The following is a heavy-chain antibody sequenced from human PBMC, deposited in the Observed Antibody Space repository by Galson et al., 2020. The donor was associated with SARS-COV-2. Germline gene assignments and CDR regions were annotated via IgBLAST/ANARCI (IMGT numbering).Heavy chain of an antibody. CDR1: GFTFSSYG. CDR2: ISYDGSNK. CDR3: AKDHLGYYESSDYYAYYFDY. Sequence: TGGSLRLSCAASGFTFSSYGMHWVRQAPGKGLAWVAVISYDGSNKYNADSVKGRFTISRDNSKNTLYLQMSSLRAEDTAVYYCAKDHLGYYESSDYYAYYFDYWGQGTLVTVSS. J-gene: IGHJ4*02. V-gene: IGHV3-30*18. D-gene: IGHD3-22*01.